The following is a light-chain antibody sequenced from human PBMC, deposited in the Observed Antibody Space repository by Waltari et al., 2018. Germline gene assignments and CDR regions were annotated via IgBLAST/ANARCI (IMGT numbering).Light chain of an antibody. J-gene: IGLJ2*01. CDR2: EVS. V-gene: IGLV2-8*01. CDR3: SSYAGTNRV. Sequence: QSALTQPPSASGSVGQSVTIPCTGTSSDVGDNNLVSWYQQHPGKGPKLMIFEVSKRPSGVPDLFSGSKSGNTASLTVSGLQAEDEADYYCSSYAGTNRVFGGGTKLTVL. CDR1: SSDVGDNNL.